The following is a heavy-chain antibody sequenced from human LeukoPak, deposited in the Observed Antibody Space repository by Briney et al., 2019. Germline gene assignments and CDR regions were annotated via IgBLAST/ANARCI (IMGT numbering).Heavy chain of an antibody. CDR2: INAGNGNT. D-gene: IGHD2-21*01. V-gene: IGHV1-3*01. CDR3: ARASSIQTFDY. CDR1: GYTFTSYA. J-gene: IGHJ4*02. Sequence: ASVMVSCKASGYTFTSYAMHWVRQAPGQRLEWMGWINAGNGNTKYSQKFQGRVTITRDTSASTAYMELSSLRSEDTAVYYCARASSIQTFDYWGQGTLVTVSS.